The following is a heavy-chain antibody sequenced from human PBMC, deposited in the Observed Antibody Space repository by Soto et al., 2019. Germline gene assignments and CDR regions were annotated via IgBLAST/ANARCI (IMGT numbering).Heavy chain of an antibody. CDR1: GFTFSNYG. J-gene: IGHJ6*02. V-gene: IGHV3-33*01. D-gene: IGHD1-26*01. CDR2: IWYDGSNK. CDR3: PREPGGHRGDV. Sequence: QVKLVESGGGVVQPGRSLRLSCAASGFTFSNYGMHWVRQAPGKGLEWVAVIWYDGSNKYYADAVKGRFTISRENSKNTLYLQMNSLRAEDTGVYYCPREPGGHRGDVWGQGTTVTVFS.